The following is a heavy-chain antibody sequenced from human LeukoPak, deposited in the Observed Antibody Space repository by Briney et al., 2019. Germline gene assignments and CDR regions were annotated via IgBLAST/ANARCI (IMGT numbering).Heavy chain of an antibody. CDR1: GGSISSSSYY. CDR2: IYYSGST. Sequence: PSETLSLTCTVSGGSISSSSYYWGWIRQPPGKGLEWIGSIYYSGSTYYNLSLKSRVTISVDTSKNQFSLKLSSVTAADTAVYYCARAFSYYDILTGYYIGGERNWFDPWGQGTLVTVSS. CDR3: ARAFSYYDILTGYYIGGERNWFDP. V-gene: IGHV4-39*07. J-gene: IGHJ5*02. D-gene: IGHD3-9*01.